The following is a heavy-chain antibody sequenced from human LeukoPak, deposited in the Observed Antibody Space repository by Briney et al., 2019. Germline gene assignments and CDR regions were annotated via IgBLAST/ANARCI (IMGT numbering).Heavy chain of an antibody. V-gene: IGHV4-39*01. J-gene: IGHJ3*02. CDR3: ARQRDTASVGAFDT. D-gene: IGHD3-3*01. Sequence: SETLSLTCTVSGGSISSYYWGWIRQPPGRGLEWIGSIHFTGTTYYNSSLQSRLTISVDTSKNLFSLKLTSVIATDTALYYCARQRDTASVGAFDTWGQGTMVIVSP. CDR1: GGSISSYY. CDR2: IHFTGTT.